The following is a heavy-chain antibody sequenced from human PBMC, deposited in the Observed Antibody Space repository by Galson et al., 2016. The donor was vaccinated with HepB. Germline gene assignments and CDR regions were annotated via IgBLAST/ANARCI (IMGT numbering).Heavy chain of an antibody. CDR2: INPSGGST. Sequence: SVKVSCKASGYNFINSYMHWVRQAPGQGLEWMGIINPSGGSTSYAQKFQGRVTMTRDTSTSTVYMELSSLRSDDTAVYYCARGAVVAASRYGLDIWDQGTTVIVSS. J-gene: IGHJ6*02. D-gene: IGHD1-26*01. CDR1: GYNFINSY. CDR3: ARGAVVAASRYGLDI. V-gene: IGHV1-46*01.